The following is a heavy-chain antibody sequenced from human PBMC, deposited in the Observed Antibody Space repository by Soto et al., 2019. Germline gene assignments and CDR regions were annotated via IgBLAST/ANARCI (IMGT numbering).Heavy chain of an antibody. D-gene: IGHD3-10*01. CDR3: ASSYYGSGSYSPRYYMDV. CDR2: INHSGST. J-gene: IGHJ6*03. CDR1: GGSFSGYY. V-gene: IGHV4-34*01. Sequence: QVQLQQWGAGLLKPSETLSLTCAVYGGSFSGYYWSWIRQPPGKGLEWIGEINHSGSTNYNPSLKSRVTISVDTSKNQFSLKLSSVTAADTAVYYCASSYYGSGSYSPRYYMDVWGKGTTVTVSS.